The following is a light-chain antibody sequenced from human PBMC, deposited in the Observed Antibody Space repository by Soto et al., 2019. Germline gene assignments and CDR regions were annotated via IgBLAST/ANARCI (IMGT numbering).Light chain of an antibody. V-gene: IGLV2-14*01. CDR1: SSDVGGYNY. CDR3: SSYTSSRTFYV. Sequence: QSVLTQPASVSGSPGQSITISCTGTSSDVGGYNYVSWYQQHPGKAPKLMIYEVSNRPSGVSNRFSGSKSGNTASLTISGLQAEDEADYYCSSYTSSRTFYVFGTGPKVTVL. CDR2: EVS. J-gene: IGLJ1*01.